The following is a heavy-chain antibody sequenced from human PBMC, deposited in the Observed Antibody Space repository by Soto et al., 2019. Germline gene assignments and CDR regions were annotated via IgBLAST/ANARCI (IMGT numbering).Heavy chain of an antibody. CDR3: ARLGSGYSGFFDY. D-gene: IGHD3-22*01. CDR1: GGSISSSSYY. Sequence: SETLSLTCTVSGGSISSSSYYWGWIRQPPGKGLEWIGSIYYSGSTYYNPSLKSRVTISVDTSKNQFSLKLSSVTAADTAVYYCARLGSGYSGFFDYWGQGTLVTVSS. J-gene: IGHJ4*02. CDR2: IYYSGST. V-gene: IGHV4-39*01.